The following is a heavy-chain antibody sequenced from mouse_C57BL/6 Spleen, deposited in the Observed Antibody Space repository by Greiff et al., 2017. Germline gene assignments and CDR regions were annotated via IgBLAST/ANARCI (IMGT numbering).Heavy chain of an antibody. J-gene: IGHJ2*01. Sequence: VQLQESGAELVRPGTSVKMSCKASGYTFTNYWIGWAKQRPGHGLEWIGDIYPGGGYTNYNEKFKGKATLTADKSSSTAYMQFSSLTSEDSAIYYCARKGTTVVSSYYFDYWGQGTTLTVSS. CDR1: GYTFTNYW. D-gene: IGHD1-1*01. CDR3: ARKGTTVVSSYYFDY. CDR2: IYPGGGYT. V-gene: IGHV1-63*01.